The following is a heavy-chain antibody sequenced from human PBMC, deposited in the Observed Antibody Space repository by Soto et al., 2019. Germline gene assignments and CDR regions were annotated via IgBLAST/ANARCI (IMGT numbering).Heavy chain of an antibody. D-gene: IGHD3-22*01. CDR3: ARDDSSGYGSLGY. Sequence: ASVKVSCKASGYTFTGYYMHWVRQAPGQGLEWMGWINPNSGGTNYAQKFQGRVTMTRDTSISTAYMELSRLRSDDTAVYYCARDDSSGYGSLGYWGQGTLVTVSS. J-gene: IGHJ4*02. CDR1: GYTFTGYY. CDR2: INPNSGGT. V-gene: IGHV1-2*02.